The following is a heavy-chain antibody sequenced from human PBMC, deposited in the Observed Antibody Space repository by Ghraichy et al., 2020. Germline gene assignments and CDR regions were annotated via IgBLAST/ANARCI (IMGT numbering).Heavy chain of an antibody. CDR1: GGSFSGYY. D-gene: IGHD2-2*01. J-gene: IGHJ4*02. V-gene: IGHV4-34*01. CDR2: INHSGST. CDR3: ARNDAGYCSSTSCYIFDY. Sequence: SETLSLTCAVYGGSFSGYYWSWIRQPPGKGLEWIGEINHSGSTNYNPSLKSRVTISVDTSKNQFSLKLSSVTAADTAVYYCARNDAGYCSSTSCYIFDYWGQGTLVTVSS.